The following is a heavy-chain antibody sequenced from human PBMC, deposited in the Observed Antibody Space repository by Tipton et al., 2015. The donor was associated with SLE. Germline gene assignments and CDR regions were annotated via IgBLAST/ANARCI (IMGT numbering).Heavy chain of an antibody. J-gene: IGHJ3*02. CDR2: ISSSSSYI. CDR3: AREEAIMNAFDI. D-gene: IGHD3-16*01. V-gene: IGHV3-21*01. CDR1: GFTFNNYI. Sequence: SLRLSCITSGFTFNNYIMNWVRQAPGKGLEWVSSISSSSSYIFYADSVKGRFTISRDNSKNTLYLQMNRLRAEDTAVYYCAREEAIMNAFDIWGQGTMVTVSS.